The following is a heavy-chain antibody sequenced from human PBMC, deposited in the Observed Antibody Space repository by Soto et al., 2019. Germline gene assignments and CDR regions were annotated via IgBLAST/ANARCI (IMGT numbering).Heavy chain of an antibody. CDR1: GGTFSSYA. D-gene: IGHD2-15*01. CDR3: ATLGYCSGGSCYPPDFDY. V-gene: IGHV1-69*01. CDR2: IIPIFGTA. J-gene: IGHJ4*02. Sequence: QVQLVQSGAEVKKPGSSVKVSCKASGGTFSSYAISWVRQAPGQGLEWMGGIIPIFGTANYEQKFQGRVTITAGESTSTAYMELSSLRSEDTAVYYCATLGYCSGGSCYPPDFDYWGQGTLVTVSS.